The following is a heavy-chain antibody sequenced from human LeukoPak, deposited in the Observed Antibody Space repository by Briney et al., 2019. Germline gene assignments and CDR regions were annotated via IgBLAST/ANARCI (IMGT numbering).Heavy chain of an antibody. J-gene: IGHJ4*02. CDR1: GFTFSSHW. V-gene: IGHV3-74*01. CDR2: INNDGSST. CDR3: ARDPNTALVERFFDY. Sequence: GGSLRLSCAASGFTFSSHWMHWVRQAPGKGLVWFSRINNDGSSTSYADSVKGRFTISRDNAKNTLYLQMNSLRAEETAMYYCARDPNTALVERFFDYWGQGTLVTVSS. D-gene: IGHD5-18*01.